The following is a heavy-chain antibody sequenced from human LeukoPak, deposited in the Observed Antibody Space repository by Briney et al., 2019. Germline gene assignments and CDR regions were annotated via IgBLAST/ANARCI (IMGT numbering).Heavy chain of an antibody. CDR3: AREPTDDEVGLTHDGFDC. Sequence: GGSLCLSCAVSGFTFNDYYMTWICQAPGKGLEWVSYISDSGTSVSYADSVKGRFTISRDNAKNSLFLQMNSLRAEDTAVYYCAREPTDDEVGLTHDGFDCWGQGTLVTVS. CDR2: ISDSGTSV. V-gene: IGHV3-11*01. J-gene: IGHJ4*02. D-gene: IGHD1-26*01. CDR1: GFTFNDYY.